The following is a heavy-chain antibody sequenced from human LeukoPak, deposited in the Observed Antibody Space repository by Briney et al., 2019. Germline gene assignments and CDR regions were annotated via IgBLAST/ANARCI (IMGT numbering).Heavy chain of an antibody. CDR2: INPNSGGT. D-gene: IGHD2-21*02. Sequence: ASVKVSCKASGYTFTGYYMHWVRQAPGQGLEWMGWINPNSGGTNYAQKFQGRVTMTRDTSISTAYMELSRLRSDDTAVYYCARVLTRAYCGGDCYYWNYWGQGTLVTVSS. CDR1: GYTFTGYY. J-gene: IGHJ4*02. CDR3: ARVLTRAYCGGDCYYWNY. V-gene: IGHV1-2*02.